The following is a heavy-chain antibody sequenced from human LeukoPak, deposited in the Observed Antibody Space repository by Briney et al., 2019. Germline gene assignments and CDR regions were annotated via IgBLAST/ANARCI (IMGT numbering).Heavy chain of an antibody. V-gene: IGHV3-30*02. Sequence: GGSLRLSCAASGFTFSSYGMHWVRQAPGKGLEWVAFIRYDGSNKYCADSVKGRFTISRDNSKNTLYLQMNSLRAEDTAVYYCAKGVYYDSSGQADYWGQGTLVTVSS. D-gene: IGHD3-22*01. CDR3: AKGVYYDSSGQADY. J-gene: IGHJ4*02. CDR2: IRYDGSNK. CDR1: GFTFSSYG.